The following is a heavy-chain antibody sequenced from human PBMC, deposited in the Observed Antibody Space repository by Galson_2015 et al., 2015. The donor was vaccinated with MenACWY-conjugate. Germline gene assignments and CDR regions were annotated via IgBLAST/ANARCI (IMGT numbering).Heavy chain of an antibody. Sequence: SLRLSCAASEFTLSGYWMHWVRQAPGQGLVWVSRINSDGSSTSYAKSVKGRFTISRDNAKNTQYLQMNSLGAEDTAVYYCTRGNGGDGRFDPWGQGTLVTVSS. CDR3: TRGNGGDGRFDP. J-gene: IGHJ5*02. D-gene: IGHD2-21*02. V-gene: IGHV3-74*01. CDR1: EFTLSGYW. CDR2: INSDGSST.